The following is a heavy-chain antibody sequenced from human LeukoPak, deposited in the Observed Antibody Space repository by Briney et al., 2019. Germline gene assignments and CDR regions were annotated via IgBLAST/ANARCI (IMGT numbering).Heavy chain of an antibody. CDR3: ARKNDFDI. D-gene: IGHD2/OR15-2a*01. CDR1: GGSISSDH. J-gene: IGHJ3*02. Sequence: KPSETLSLTCTVSGGSISSDHWNWIRQPPGKGLEWIGCIYYSGSTYYNPSLKSRVTISVDMSKSRFSLRLTSVTAADTAVYYCARKNDFDIWGQGTLVTVSS. CDR2: IYYSGST. V-gene: IGHV4-59*01.